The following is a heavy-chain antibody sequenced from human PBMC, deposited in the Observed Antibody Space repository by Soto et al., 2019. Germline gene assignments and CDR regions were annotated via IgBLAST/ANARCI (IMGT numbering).Heavy chain of an antibody. CDR3: ARDRAHQWLDGLDY. Sequence: QVKLVESGGGVVQPGRSLRLSCAASGLTFSSYGMHWVRQAPGKGLEWVAVIWYDGSNKYYADSVKGRFTISRDNSKNTLYLQMNSLRAEDTAVYYCARDRAHQWLDGLDYWGQGTLVTVSS. CDR2: IWYDGSNK. D-gene: IGHD6-19*01. V-gene: IGHV3-33*01. CDR1: GLTFSSYG. J-gene: IGHJ4*02.